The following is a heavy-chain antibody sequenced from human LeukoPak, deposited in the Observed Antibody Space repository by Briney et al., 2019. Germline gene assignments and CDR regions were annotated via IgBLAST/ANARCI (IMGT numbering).Heavy chain of an antibody. CDR2: INWNGGST. J-gene: IGHJ4*02. D-gene: IGHD6-13*01. CDR3: ARVVPATYSSSWYYFDY. CDR1: GFTFDDYG. Sequence: SGGSLRLSCAASGFTFDDYGMSWVRQAPGKGLEWVSGINWNGGSTGYADSVKGRFTISRDNAKNSLYLQMNSLRAEDTALYYCARVVPATYSSSWYYFDYWGQGTLVTVSS. V-gene: IGHV3-20*04.